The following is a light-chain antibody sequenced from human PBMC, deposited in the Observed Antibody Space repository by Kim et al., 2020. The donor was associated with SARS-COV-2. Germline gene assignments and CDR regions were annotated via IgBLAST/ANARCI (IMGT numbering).Light chain of an antibody. Sequence: SYELTQPPSVSVSPGQTARITCSGDALPKKYAHWYQQKSGQAPVLVAYLDTRRPAGIPERFSASSSGTMATLTISGAQVEDEGDYYCYSTDINNEQRTFGGGTQLTVL. CDR1: ALPKKY. CDR2: LDT. J-gene: IGLJ2*01. CDR3: YSTDINNEQRT. V-gene: IGLV3-10*01.